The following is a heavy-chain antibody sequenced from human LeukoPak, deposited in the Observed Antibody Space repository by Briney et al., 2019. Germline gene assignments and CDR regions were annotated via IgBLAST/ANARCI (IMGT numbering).Heavy chain of an antibody. V-gene: IGHV3-23*01. CDR2: IYDSGGNK. CDR1: GFTFRTYA. J-gene: IGHJ4*02. Sequence: GGSLRLSCAASGFTFRTYAMSWVRQAPGKGLEWVSAIYDSGGNKYYADSVKGRFIISRDNSKNTLYLQMNSLRAEDTAVYYCANAPVLERGYSYGNFDYWGQGTLVTVSS. CDR3: ANAPVLERGYSYGNFDY. D-gene: IGHD5-18*01.